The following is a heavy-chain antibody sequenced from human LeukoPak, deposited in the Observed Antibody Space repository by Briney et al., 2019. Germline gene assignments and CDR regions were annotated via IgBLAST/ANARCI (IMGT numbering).Heavy chain of an antibody. D-gene: IGHD3-10*01. CDR2: MNQDGSGK. CDR3: AREYGSGSGFYFDY. Sequence: PGGSLRLSCATSGFTFSRYWMTWVRQAPGKGLEWVANMNQDGSGKYYVDSVKGRFTISRDNAKNSLYLQMNSLRAADTAVYYCAREYGSGSGFYFDYWGQGALVTVSS. V-gene: IGHV3-7*01. J-gene: IGHJ4*02. CDR1: GFTFSRYW.